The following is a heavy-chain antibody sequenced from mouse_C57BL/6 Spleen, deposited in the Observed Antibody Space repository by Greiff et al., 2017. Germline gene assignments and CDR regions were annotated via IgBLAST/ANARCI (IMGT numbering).Heavy chain of an antibody. CDR3: TREGPYYYGRVEAY. V-gene: IGHV1-26*01. CDR2: INPNNGGT. J-gene: IGHJ3*01. D-gene: IGHD1-1*01. CDR1: GYTFTDYY. Sequence: EVQLQQSGPELVKPGASVKISCKASGYTFTDYYMNWVKQSHGKSLEWIGDINPNNGGTSYNQKFKGKATLTVDKSSSTAYMELRSLTSEDSAVYYCTREGPYYYGRVEAYWGQGTLVTVSA.